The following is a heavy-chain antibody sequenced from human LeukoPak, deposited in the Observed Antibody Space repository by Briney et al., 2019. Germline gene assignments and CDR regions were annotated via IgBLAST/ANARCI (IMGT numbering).Heavy chain of an antibody. CDR1: GYTFTSYG. Sequence: ASVKPSCKASGYTFTSYGISCVRQAPGQGLEWMGWISAYNGNTNYAQKLQGRVTMTTDTSTSTAYMELRSLRSDDTAVYYCARDHYYDSSGYYQGGVNWFDPWGQGTLVTVCS. J-gene: IGHJ5*02. V-gene: IGHV1-18*01. CDR2: ISAYNGNT. CDR3: ARDHYYDSSGYYQGGVNWFDP. D-gene: IGHD3-22*01.